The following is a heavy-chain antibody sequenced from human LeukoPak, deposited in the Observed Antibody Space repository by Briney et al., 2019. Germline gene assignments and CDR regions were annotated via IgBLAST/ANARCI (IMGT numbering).Heavy chain of an antibody. CDR2: MSSSGSSI. CDR1: GFTFSDYY. J-gene: IGHJ4*02. D-gene: IGHD3-22*01. Sequence: GGSLRLSCAASGFTFSDYYMSWIRQAPGKGLEWVSYMSSSGSSIYYADSVKGRFTISRDNATNSLYLQMNSLRADDTAVYYCVTGYDSSGFDYWGQGTLVTVSS. V-gene: IGHV3-11*01. CDR3: VTGYDSSGFDY.